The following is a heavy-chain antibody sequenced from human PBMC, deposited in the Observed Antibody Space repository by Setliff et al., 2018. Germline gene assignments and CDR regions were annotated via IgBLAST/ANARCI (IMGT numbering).Heavy chain of an antibody. D-gene: IGHD6-13*01. V-gene: IGHV1-46*01. CDR3: ARGGMAAANRKGVFEY. CDR2: INPGGGSA. CDR1: GYSLTRYY. Sequence: ASVKVSCKASGYSLTRYYMHWVRQAPGQGLEWMGIINPGGGSASYAEKFQDRVTMTRDTSTNTFYMEVNILRSDDTAVYYCARGGMAAANRKGVFEYWGQGTLVTVS. J-gene: IGHJ4*02.